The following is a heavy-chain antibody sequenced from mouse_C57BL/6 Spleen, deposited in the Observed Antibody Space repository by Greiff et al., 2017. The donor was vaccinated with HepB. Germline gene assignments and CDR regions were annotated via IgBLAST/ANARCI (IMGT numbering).Heavy chain of an antibody. CDR2: IYPRDGST. V-gene: IGHV1-85*01. CDR3: ARSRGMAWFAY. J-gene: IGHJ3*01. Sequence: QVQLQQSGPELVKPGASVKLSCKASGYTFTSYDINWVKQRPGQGLEWIGWIYPRDGSTKYNEKFKGKATLTVDTSSSTAYMELHSLTSEDSAVYFCARSRGMAWFAYWGQGTLVTVSA. CDR1: GYTFTSYD.